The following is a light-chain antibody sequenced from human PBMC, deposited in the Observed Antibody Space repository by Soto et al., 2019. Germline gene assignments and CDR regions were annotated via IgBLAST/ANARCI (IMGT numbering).Light chain of an antibody. CDR3: QQRSNWTLT. CDR1: QSVSSY. J-gene: IGKJ4*01. CDR2: DAS. Sequence: EIALTQSPATLALSPGERATLSCRASQSVSSYLAWYQQKPGQAPRLLIYDASNRATGIPARFSGSGSGTDFTLTISSLEPEDFAVYYCQQRSNWTLTFGGGTKVDIK. V-gene: IGKV3-11*01.